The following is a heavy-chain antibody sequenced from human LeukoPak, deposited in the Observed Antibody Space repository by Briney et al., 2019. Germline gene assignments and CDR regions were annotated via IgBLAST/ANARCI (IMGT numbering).Heavy chain of an antibody. Sequence: GASVKVSCKASGGTFSSYAISWVRQAPGQGLEWMGGIIPIFGTANYAQKFQGRVTITADKSTSTAYMELSSQRSEDTAVYYCARDIGSSSLDYWGQGTLVAVSS. D-gene: IGHD2-2*01. CDR2: IIPIFGTA. CDR1: GGTFSSYA. V-gene: IGHV1-69*06. J-gene: IGHJ4*02. CDR3: ARDIGSSSLDY.